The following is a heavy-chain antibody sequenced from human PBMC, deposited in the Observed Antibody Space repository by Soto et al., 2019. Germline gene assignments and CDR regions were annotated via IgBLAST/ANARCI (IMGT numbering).Heavy chain of an antibody. CDR2: IGCDVSNE. V-gene: IGHV3-33*01. CDR1: GFTFSSYG. D-gene: IGHD2-2*01. CDR3: ARAGGTFVVVPAALDGMDV. J-gene: IGHJ6*02. Sequence: PGRSLRLSCAASGFTFSSYGMHWVRQAPGKRLESLSVIGCDVSNEYYADSVKRRFTISRYNSKNTLYLQMISLRSEYTAVYYCARAGGTFVVVPAALDGMDVGGQGTTVTVSS.